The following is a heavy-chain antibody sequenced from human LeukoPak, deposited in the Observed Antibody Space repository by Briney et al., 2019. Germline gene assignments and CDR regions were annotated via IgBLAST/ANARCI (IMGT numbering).Heavy chain of an antibody. V-gene: IGHV1-2*02. Sequence: GASVKVSCRASGYTFTGYYMHWVRQAPGQGLEWMGWINPNSGGTNYAQKFQGRVTMTRDTSTSTAYMELNRLRSDDTAVYYCARGPYRIVVVPAAITSFDYWGQGTLVTVSS. CDR3: ARGPYRIVVVPAAITSFDY. D-gene: IGHD2-2*01. J-gene: IGHJ4*02. CDR1: GYTFTGYY. CDR2: INPNSGGT.